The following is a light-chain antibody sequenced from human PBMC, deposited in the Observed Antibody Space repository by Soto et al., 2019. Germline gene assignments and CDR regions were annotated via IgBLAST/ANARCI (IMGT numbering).Light chain of an antibody. V-gene: IGKV2-28*01. J-gene: IGKJ1*01. Sequence: DIVMTQSPLSLPVTPGEPASISCRSSQSLLHSNGYNYLDWYLQKPGQSPQLLIYLGSNRASGVPDRFSGSGSGTDFTLIIIRVEAEDVGVYYCMQALQTPWTLGQGTKVDIK. CDR3: MQALQTPWT. CDR2: LGS. CDR1: QSLLHSNGYNY.